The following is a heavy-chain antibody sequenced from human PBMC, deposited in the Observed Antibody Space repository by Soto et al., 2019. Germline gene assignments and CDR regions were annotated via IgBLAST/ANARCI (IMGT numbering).Heavy chain of an antibody. Sequence: PSGSLSLTCTVSGGSICVYYWSGLLQPAGKGLEWIGRIYTSGSTNYNPSLKSRVTMSVDTSKNQFSLKLGSVTAAETAVYYCARDWGYCSGGSCYSASVYLGYWGQGTLVTVSS. CDR3: ARDWGYCSGGSCYSASVYLGY. V-gene: IGHV4-4*07. D-gene: IGHD2-15*01. CDR2: IYTSGST. CDR1: GGSICVYY. J-gene: IGHJ4*03.